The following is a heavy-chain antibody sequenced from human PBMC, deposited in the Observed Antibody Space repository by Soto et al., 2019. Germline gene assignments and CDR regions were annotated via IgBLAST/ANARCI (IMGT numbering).Heavy chain of an antibody. J-gene: IGHJ5*02. CDR3: ARDTYYDILTGYYKGYRFDP. CDR1: GFTFSSYS. V-gene: IGHV3-48*02. Sequence: GGSLRLSCAASGFTFSSYSMNWVRQAPGKGLEWVSYISSSSSTIYYADSVKGRFTISRDNAKNSLYLQMNSLRDEDTAVYYCARDTYYDILTGYYKGYRFDPWGQGTLVTVSS. CDR2: ISSSSSTI. D-gene: IGHD3-9*01.